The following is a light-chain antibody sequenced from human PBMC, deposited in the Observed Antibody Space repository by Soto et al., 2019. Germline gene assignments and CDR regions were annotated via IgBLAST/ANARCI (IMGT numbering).Light chain of an antibody. Sequence: QSALTQPASVSGSPGQSITISCTGTSTDVNGHNYVSWYQQHPGKAPKVIIYEVTNRPSGISHRFSGSKSGNTASLTISGLQAEDEADYYCCSYTGSSTLVFGGGTKLTVL. V-gene: IGLV2-14*01. J-gene: IGLJ2*01. CDR3: CSYTGSSTLV. CDR2: EVT. CDR1: STDVNGHNY.